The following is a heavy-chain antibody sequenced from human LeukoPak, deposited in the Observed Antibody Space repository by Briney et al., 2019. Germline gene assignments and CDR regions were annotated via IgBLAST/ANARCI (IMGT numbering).Heavy chain of an antibody. CDR3: ANPYYYDSSGYYSDY. V-gene: IGHV3-23*01. J-gene: IGHJ4*02. D-gene: IGHD3-22*01. Sequence: GGSLRLSCAASGFTFSSYAMSWVRQAPGKGLEWVSAISGSGGSTYYADSVKGRFTISRDNSKNTLYLQMNSLRAEDTAVYYCANPYYYDSSGYYSDYWGQGTLVTVSP. CDR2: ISGSGGST. CDR1: GFTFSSYA.